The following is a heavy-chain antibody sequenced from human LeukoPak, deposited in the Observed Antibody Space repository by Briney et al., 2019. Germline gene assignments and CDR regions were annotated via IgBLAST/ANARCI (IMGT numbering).Heavy chain of an antibody. Sequence: GGSLRLSXAASGFTFSSYGMHWVRQAPGKGLEWVAFIRYDGSNKYYADSVKGRFTISRDNSKNTLYLQMNSLRAEDTAVYYCAKDGPSGSYSSYYFDYWGQGTLVTVSS. CDR1: GFTFSSYG. CDR3: AKDGPSGSYSSYYFDY. CDR2: IRYDGSNK. D-gene: IGHD1-26*01. J-gene: IGHJ4*02. V-gene: IGHV3-30*02.